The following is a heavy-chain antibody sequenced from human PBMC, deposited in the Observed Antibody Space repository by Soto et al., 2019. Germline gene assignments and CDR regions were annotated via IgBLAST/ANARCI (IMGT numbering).Heavy chain of an antibody. J-gene: IGHJ5*02. Sequence: QITLKESGPTLVKPTQTLTLTCTFSGFSLSTSGVGVGWIRQPPGKALEWLALIYWDDDKRYSPSLKSRLTITNDTSKNQVVLTMTNMDPVDTATYYCARLAMVRGLEWFDPWGQGTLVTVSS. CDR3: ARLAMVRGLEWFDP. D-gene: IGHD3-10*01. V-gene: IGHV2-5*02. CDR2: IYWDDDK. CDR1: GFSLSTSGVG.